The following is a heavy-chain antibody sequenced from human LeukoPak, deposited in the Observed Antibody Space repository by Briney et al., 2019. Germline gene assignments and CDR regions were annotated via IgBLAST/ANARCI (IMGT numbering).Heavy chain of an antibody. CDR3: ARDSSQTMIVVAPGY. D-gene: IGHD3-22*01. V-gene: IGHV3-33*01. J-gene: IGHJ4*02. CDR2: IWYDGSNK. Sequence: PGRSLRLSCAASGFTFSSYGMHWVRQAPGKGLEWVAVIWYDGSNKYYADSVKGRFTISRDNSKDTLYLQMNSLRAEDTAVYYCARDSSQTMIVVAPGYWGQGTLVTVSS. CDR1: GFTFSSYG.